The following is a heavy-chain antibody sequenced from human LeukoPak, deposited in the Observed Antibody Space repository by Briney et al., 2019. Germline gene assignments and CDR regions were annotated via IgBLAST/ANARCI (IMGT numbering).Heavy chain of an antibody. D-gene: IGHD2-21*02. CDR1: GFTFSNAW. CDR3: ARGGAYCGGDCYSGIEYFDY. Sequence: PGGSLGLSCAASGFTFSNAWMSWVRQAPGKGLEWVGRIKSKTDGGTTDYAAPVKGRFTISRDNAKNSLYLQMNSLRAEDTAVYYCARGGAYCGGDCYSGIEYFDYWGQGTLVTVSS. CDR2: IKSKTDGGTT. J-gene: IGHJ4*02. V-gene: IGHV3-15*01.